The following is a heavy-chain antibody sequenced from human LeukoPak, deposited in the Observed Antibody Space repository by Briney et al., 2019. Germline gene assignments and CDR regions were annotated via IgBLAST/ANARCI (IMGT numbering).Heavy chain of an antibody. Sequence: SETLSLTCSVSGGSISSYHWSWLRQPPGEGREWIGYIYYSGSTNYNPSLKSRVTISVDPSKNQLSLKLSSVTAADTAVYYCARDHYERSGPDAFDICGQGTMVTVSS. J-gene: IGHJ3*02. CDR2: IYYSGST. V-gene: IGHV4-59*12. CDR3: ARDHYERSGPDAFDI. D-gene: IGHD3-22*01. CDR1: GGSISSYH.